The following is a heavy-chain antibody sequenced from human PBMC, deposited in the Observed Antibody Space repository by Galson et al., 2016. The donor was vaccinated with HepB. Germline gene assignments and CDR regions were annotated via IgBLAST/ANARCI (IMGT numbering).Heavy chain of an antibody. CDR1: GGSINSDY. J-gene: IGHJ4*02. CDR2: VFYSGST. V-gene: IGHV4-59*01. CDR3: ARVHYDYGSPSCIDS. D-gene: IGHD3-10*01. Sequence: TLSLTCTVTGGSINSDYWSWIRRPPGRGLEWIGHVFYSGSTNYNPSLESRVTISVDTSKSQFSLKLNYVTTADTAVYYCARVHYDYGSPSCIDSWGQGTLVTVSS.